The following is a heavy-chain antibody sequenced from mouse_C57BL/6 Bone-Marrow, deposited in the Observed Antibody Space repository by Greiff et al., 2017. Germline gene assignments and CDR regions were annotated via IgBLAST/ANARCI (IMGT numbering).Heavy chain of an antibody. J-gene: IGHJ1*03. V-gene: IGHV2-2*01. CDR2: IWSGGST. D-gene: IGHD1-1*01. Sequence: VHLVESGPGLVQPSQSLSITCTVSGFSLTSYGVHWVRQSPGKGLEWLGVIWSGGSTDYNAAFISRLSISKDNSKSKVFFKMNSLQADDTAIYYCATHYYGSSYYWYFDVWGTGTTVTVSS. CDR3: ATHYYGSSYYWYFDV. CDR1: GFSLTSYG.